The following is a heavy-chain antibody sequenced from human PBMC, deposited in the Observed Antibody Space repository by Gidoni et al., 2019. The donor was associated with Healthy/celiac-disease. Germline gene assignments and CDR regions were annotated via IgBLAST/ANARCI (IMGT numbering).Heavy chain of an antibody. CDR3: ARNHCSGGSCYGYYYYGMDV. Sequence: QVQLVQSGAEVKKPGASVKVSCKASGYTFTSYGISWVRQATGQGLEWMGWSSAYNGNTNYAQKLQGRGTMTTDTSTSTAYMELRSLRSDDTAVYYCARNHCSGGSCYGYYYYGMDVWGQGTTVTVSS. V-gene: IGHV1-18*01. D-gene: IGHD2-15*01. CDR1: GYTFTSYG. CDR2: SSAYNGNT. J-gene: IGHJ6*02.